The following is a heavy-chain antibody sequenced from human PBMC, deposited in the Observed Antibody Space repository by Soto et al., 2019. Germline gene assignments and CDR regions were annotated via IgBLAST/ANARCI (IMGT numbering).Heavy chain of an antibody. D-gene: IGHD6-13*01. V-gene: IGHV4-34*01. Sequence: TVTLSLTRPVYGVSFSCYYWSWLRTHPGKGLEWIGEINHSGSTNYNPSLKSRVTISVDTSKNQFALKLSSVTAADTAVYYCSRVQRQQRTHDYYYAMDVWGQGTTVNAP. J-gene: IGHJ6*02. CDR3: SRVQRQQRTHDYYYAMDV. CDR1: GVSFSCYY. CDR2: INHSGST.